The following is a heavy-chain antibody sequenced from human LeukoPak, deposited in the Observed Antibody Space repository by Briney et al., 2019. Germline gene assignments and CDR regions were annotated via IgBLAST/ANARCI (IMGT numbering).Heavy chain of an antibody. D-gene: IGHD3-9*01. CDR1: GFTFDDYA. CDR3: ARGGYYNILTGFRARILGFDY. CDR2: ISWNSGSI. V-gene: IGHV3-9*01. J-gene: IGHJ4*02. Sequence: GGSLRLSCAASGFTFDDYAMHWVRQAPGKGLEWVSGISWNSGSIGYADSVKGRFTISRDNSKNTLYLQMTSLKTEDTAVYFCARGGYYNILTGFRARILGFDYWGQGTLVTVSS.